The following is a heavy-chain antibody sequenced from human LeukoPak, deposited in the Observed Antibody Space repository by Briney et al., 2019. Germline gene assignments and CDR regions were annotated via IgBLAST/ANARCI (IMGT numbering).Heavy chain of an antibody. CDR2: IWPGDSDA. CDR3: SRLASRRDADKTSNPAYFDN. V-gene: IGHV5-51*01. J-gene: IGHJ4*02. CDR1: GYSFTTYC. D-gene: IGHD1-7*01. Sequence: GESLHIASTGSGYSFTTYCIAWVRQMPGKGLEWMGIIWPGDSDARYSPSFQGQVTISAAKSITNAYLQWRSQKASYTAIYYCSRLASRRDADKTSNPAYFDNTGQGNPFTVSS.